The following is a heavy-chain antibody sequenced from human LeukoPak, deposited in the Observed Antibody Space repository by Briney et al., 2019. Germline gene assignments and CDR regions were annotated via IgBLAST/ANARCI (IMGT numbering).Heavy chain of an antibody. CDR3: ASVPHFSYGSSGRKFDY. CDR1: GYSISSGYY. V-gene: IGHV4-38-2*02. Sequence: SETLSLTCTVSGYSISSGYYWGWIRQPPGKGLEWIGSIYHSGSTYYNPSLKSRVTISVDTSKNQFSLKLSSVTAADTAVYYCASVPHFSYGSSGRKFDYWGQGTLVTVSS. D-gene: IGHD5-18*01. J-gene: IGHJ4*02. CDR2: IYHSGST.